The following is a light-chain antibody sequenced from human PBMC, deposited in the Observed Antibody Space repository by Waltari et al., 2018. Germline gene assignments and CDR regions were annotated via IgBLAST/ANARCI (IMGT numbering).Light chain of an antibody. CDR2: GAS. CDR1: QSFTRA. V-gene: IGKV3-20*01. J-gene: IGKJ1*01. CDR3: QHYLRLPVT. Sequence: EIVLTQSPGTLSLSPGESATLSCRTSQSFTRALAWYQQKPGQAPRLLIYGASNRATGIPDRFSGSGSWTDFSLTISSLEPEDFAVYYCQHYLRLPVTFGQGTKVEVK.